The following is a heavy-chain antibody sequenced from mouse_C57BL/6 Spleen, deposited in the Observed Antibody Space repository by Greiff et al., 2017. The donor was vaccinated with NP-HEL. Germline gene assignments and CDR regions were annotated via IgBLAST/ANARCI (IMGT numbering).Heavy chain of an antibody. CDR1: GYTFTTYP. J-gene: IGHJ4*01. CDR3: ASYYDYPYYYAMDY. D-gene: IGHD2-4*01. Sequence: VKLQESGAELVKPGASVKMSCKASGYTFTTYPIEWMKQNHGKSLEWIGNFHPYNDDTKYNEKFKGKATLTVEKSSSTVYLELSRLTSDDSAVYYCASYYDYPYYYAMDYWGQGTSVTVSS. CDR2: FHPYNDDT. V-gene: IGHV1-47*01.